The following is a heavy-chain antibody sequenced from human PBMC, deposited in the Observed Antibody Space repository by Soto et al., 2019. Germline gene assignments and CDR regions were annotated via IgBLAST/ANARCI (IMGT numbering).Heavy chain of an antibody. CDR1: GDSISTVDYF. Sequence: SETLSLTCSVSGDSISTVDYFWAWIRQPPGQALEYIGYIYKSTTTYYNPSFESRVATSLDTSKSQFSLNVTSVTAADTAVYFCARGRYCLTGRCFPNWFDSWGQGTLVTVSS. CDR2: IYKSTTT. D-gene: IGHD2-15*01. CDR3: ARGRYCLTGRCFPNWFDS. J-gene: IGHJ5*01. V-gene: IGHV4-30-4*01.